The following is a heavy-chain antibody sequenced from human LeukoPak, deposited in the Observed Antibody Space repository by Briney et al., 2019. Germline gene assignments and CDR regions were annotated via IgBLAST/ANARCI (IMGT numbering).Heavy chain of an antibody. V-gene: IGHV3-21*05. CDR1: GFTFSSYE. Sequence: GGSLRLSCAASGFTFSSYEMNWVRQAPGKGLEWVSFISSSSSYIYYADSVKGRFTISRDNAKNSLYLQMNSLRAEDTAVYYCARGPRDYYYGMDVWGQGTTVTVSS. CDR3: ARGPRDYYYGMDV. D-gene: IGHD3-10*01. J-gene: IGHJ6*02. CDR2: ISSSSSYI.